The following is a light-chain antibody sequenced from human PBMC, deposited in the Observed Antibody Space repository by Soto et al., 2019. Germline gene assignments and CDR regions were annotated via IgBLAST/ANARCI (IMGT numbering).Light chain of an antibody. CDR3: QQYNNWPPWT. J-gene: IGKJ1*01. CDR1: QSVRSN. CDR2: GAS. Sequence: EIVMTQSPATLSVSPGERATLSCRASQSVRSNLAWYQQKPGQAPRLLIYGASTRATGIPARFSGSGFGKEFTLTISSLQSEDFAVYYCQQYNNWPPWTFGRGTKVEIK. V-gene: IGKV3-15*01.